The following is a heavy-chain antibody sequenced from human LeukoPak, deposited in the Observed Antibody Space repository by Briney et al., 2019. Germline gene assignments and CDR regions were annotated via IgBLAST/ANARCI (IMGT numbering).Heavy chain of an antibody. J-gene: IGHJ6*03. Sequence: SETLSLTCIVSGGSIGTYYWSWIRQSPGKGLEWIGYIYVTGSTRYDPYLQSRVTISVDTSRNQFFLKMSSVTAADTAVYYCARHIGGGIEDMDVWGTGTKVTVSS. V-gene: IGHV4-59*08. CDR3: ARHIGGGIEDMDV. CDR2: IYVTGST. D-gene: IGHD3-16*02. CDR1: GGSIGTYY.